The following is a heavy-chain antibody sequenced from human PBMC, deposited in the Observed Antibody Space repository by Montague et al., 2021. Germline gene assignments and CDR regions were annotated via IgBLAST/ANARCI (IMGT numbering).Heavy chain of an antibody. CDR2: ICDGGSA. CDR1: GDSVRCGINH. CDR3: AAYYYGGGGRGS. D-gene: IGHD3-22*01. J-gene: IGHJ5*02. V-gene: IGHV4-61*01. Sequence: SETLSLTCSVSGDSVRCGINHWGWIRQSPGKGLEWIGYICDGGSATYKTSLGSRVTMSLDTSSNQFSLNLRSATAADTAVYYCAAYYYGGGGRGSWGQGTLVTVSS.